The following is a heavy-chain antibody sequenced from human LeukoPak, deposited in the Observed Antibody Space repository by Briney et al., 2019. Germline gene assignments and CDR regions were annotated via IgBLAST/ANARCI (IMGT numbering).Heavy chain of an antibody. CDR3: ANSPDSGGLGP. CDR1: GYTFTYRY. D-gene: IGHD3-10*01. V-gene: IGHV1-45*02. CDR2: ITPFNGNT. J-gene: IGHJ5*02. Sequence: ASVKVSCKASGYTFTYRYLHWARQAPGQALEWMGWITPFNGNTNYAQKFQDRVTITRDRSMSTAYMELSSLKSEDTAMYYCANSPDSGGLGPWGQGTLVTVSS.